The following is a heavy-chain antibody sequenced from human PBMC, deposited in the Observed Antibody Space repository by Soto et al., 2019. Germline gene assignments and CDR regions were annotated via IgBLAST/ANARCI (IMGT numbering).Heavy chain of an antibody. CDR2: INQYGSEK. V-gene: IGHV3-7*01. CDR3: AKNTYSRDSSGYYFFDY. Sequence: GGSLRLSCAIFESTVSRDWMNWVRQAPGKGLEWVAHINQYGSEKYYVDSVKGRFTISRDNSKNMVFLHMNSLRPEDTAVYHWAKNTYSRDSSGYYFFDYWGPGPQVTVSS. CDR1: ESTVSRDW. D-gene: IGHD3-22*01. J-gene: IGHJ4*02.